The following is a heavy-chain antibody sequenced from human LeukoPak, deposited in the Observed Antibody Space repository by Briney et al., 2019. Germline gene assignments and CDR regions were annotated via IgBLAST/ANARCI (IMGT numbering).Heavy chain of an antibody. CDR2: MSHSGNT. CDR3: ARHGGETIVAAVLHAFDI. Sequence: SETLSLTCTVSGASISHFSWTWMRQPPGKGLEWIGNMSHSGNTNYNPSLKNRVTISVDRSKNHLSLRLGSVTAADTAVYYCARHGGETIVAAVLHAFDIWGQGTMVTVSS. V-gene: IGHV4-59*08. CDR1: GASISHFS. D-gene: IGHD5-12*01. J-gene: IGHJ3*02.